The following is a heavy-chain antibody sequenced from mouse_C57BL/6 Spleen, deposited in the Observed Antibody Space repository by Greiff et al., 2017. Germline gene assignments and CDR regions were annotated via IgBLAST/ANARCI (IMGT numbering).Heavy chain of an antibody. CDR3: ARDGYYVGNAMDY. V-gene: IGHV14-3*01. CDR2: IDPATGNT. D-gene: IGHD1-1*01. Sequence: EVQLQQSVAELVRPGASVKLSCTASGFNIKNTYMHWVKQRPEQGLEWIGRIDPATGNTNYDPKFQGKATITADTSSNTAYLQLSSLTSEDTAIYDSARDGYYVGNAMDYWGQGTSVTVSS. J-gene: IGHJ4*01. CDR1: GFNIKNTY.